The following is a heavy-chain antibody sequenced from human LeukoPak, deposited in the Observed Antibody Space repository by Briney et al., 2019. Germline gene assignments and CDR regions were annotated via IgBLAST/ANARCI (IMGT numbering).Heavy chain of an antibody. Sequence: GGSLRLSCAASGFTFSSYGMHWVRQAPGKGLEWVAVISYDGSNKYYADSVKGRFTISRDNSKNTLYLQMNSLRADDTATYYCARVQSGSDAFDIWGQGTMVTVSS. V-gene: IGHV3-30*03. CDR2: ISYDGSNK. CDR3: ARVQSGSDAFDI. D-gene: IGHD2-15*01. CDR1: GFTFSSYG. J-gene: IGHJ3*02.